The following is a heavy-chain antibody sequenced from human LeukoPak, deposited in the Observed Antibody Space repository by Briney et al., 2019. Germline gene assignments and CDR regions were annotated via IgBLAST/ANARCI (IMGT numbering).Heavy chain of an antibody. CDR3: ARGLLGSSSLPPSGMDV. Sequence: SETLSLTCAVYGESFSGYYWSWIRQPPGKGLEWIGEINHSGSTNYNPSLKSRVTISVDTSKNQFSLKLSSVTAADTAVYYCARGLLGSSSLPPSGMDVWGQGTTVTVSS. CDR1: GESFSGYY. CDR2: INHSGST. J-gene: IGHJ6*02. D-gene: IGHD6-13*01. V-gene: IGHV4-34*01.